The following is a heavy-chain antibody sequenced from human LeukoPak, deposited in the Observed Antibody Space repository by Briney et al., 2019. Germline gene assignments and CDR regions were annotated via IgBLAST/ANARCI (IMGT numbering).Heavy chain of an antibody. D-gene: IGHD3-10*01. CDR2: ISSNGGST. CDR3: ARVVGYYGSGTHYYYYYMDV. Sequence: PGGSLRLSCAASGFTFSRYAMHWVRQAPGKGLEYVSAISSNGGSTYYANSVKGRFTISRDNSKNTMYLQMGRLRGDDMAVYYCARVVGYYGSGTHYYYYYMDVWGKGTTVTISS. J-gene: IGHJ6*03. CDR1: GFTFSRYA. V-gene: IGHV3-64*01.